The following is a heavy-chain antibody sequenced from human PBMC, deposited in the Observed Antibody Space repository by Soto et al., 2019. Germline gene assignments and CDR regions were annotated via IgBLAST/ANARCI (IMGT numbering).Heavy chain of an antibody. CDR2: ISGSGGST. V-gene: IGHV3-23*01. Sequence: CLRLSCASSAFTFSSYAMSWVRQAPGKGLEWVSTISGSGGSTYYADSVKGRFTISRDNSKNTLYLQMNSLRAEDTAVYYCAKDQGGQNDAFDIWGQGTMVTVSS. J-gene: IGHJ3*02. D-gene: IGHD3-16*01. CDR1: AFTFSSYA. CDR3: AKDQGGQNDAFDI.